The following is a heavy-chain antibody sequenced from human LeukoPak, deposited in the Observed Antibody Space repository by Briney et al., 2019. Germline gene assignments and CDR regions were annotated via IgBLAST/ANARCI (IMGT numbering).Heavy chain of an antibody. CDR3: AKLALRNIVVVPAAPFDY. D-gene: IGHD2-2*01. CDR1: GFTFSSYS. J-gene: IGHJ4*02. Sequence: TGGSLRLSCAASGFTFSSYSMNWVRQAPGKGLEWVSYISSSSSTIYYADSVKGRFTISRDNSKNTLYLQMNSLRAEDTAVYYCAKLALRNIVVVPAAPFDYWGQGTLVTVSS. CDR2: ISSSSSTI. V-gene: IGHV3-48*01.